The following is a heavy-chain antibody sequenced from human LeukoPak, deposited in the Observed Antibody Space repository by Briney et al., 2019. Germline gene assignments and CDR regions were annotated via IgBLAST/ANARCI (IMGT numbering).Heavy chain of an antibody. V-gene: IGHV1-69*05. D-gene: IGHD1-1*01. CDR3: ARGPELERFDY. CDR2: IIPIFGTA. CDR1: GGTFSSYA. Sequence: SVKVSCKASGGTFSSYAISWVRQAPGQGLEWMGGIIPIFGTANYAQKLQGRVTITTDESTSTAYMELSSLRSEDTAVYYCARGPELERFDYWGQGTLVTVSS. J-gene: IGHJ4*02.